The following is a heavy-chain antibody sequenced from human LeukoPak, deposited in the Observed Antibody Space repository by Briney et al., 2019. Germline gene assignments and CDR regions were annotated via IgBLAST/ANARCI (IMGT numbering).Heavy chain of an antibody. CDR1: GGTFSSYA. Sequence: SVKVSCKASGGTFSSYAISWVRQAPGQGLEWMGRIIPIFGIANYAQKFQGRVTITADKSTSTAYMELSSLRSEDTVVYYCASSGGYYYDSSGYYSSQYFQHWGQGTLVTVSS. V-gene: IGHV1-69*04. J-gene: IGHJ1*01. CDR2: IIPIFGIA. D-gene: IGHD3-22*01. CDR3: ASSGGYYYDSSGYYSSQYFQH.